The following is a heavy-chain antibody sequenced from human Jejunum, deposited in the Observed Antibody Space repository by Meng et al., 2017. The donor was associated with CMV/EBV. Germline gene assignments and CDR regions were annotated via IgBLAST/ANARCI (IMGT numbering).Heavy chain of an antibody. D-gene: IGHD5-24*01. CDR3: ARDSPLDGYSLLDY. CDR1: GYTFTSYA. Sequence: QGQPVQSGSELKQPGASVKVSCRPSGYTFTSYAINWVRQAPGQGPDWMGWIDPNTGNPTYDQGFTGRFVFSLDTSVSTAYLQINSLRADDTAVYYCARDSPLDGYSLLDYWGQGTLVTVSS. V-gene: IGHV7-4-1*02. CDR2: IDPNTGNP. J-gene: IGHJ4*02.